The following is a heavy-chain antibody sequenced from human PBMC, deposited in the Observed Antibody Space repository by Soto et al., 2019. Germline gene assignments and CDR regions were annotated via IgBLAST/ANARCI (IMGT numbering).Heavy chain of an antibody. CDR2: IQNTGAT. V-gene: IGHV4-39*01. Sequence: SETLSLTCTVSGASIITSPYYLSWIRQTPGKGLEWIASIQNTGATYYNPALNSRVSVSIDTSKNQFSLKLSSVTAADAALYFCSRRAPEGFHPWGQGSLVTVSS. J-gene: IGHJ5*02. CDR1: GASIITSPYY. CDR3: SRRAPEGFHP.